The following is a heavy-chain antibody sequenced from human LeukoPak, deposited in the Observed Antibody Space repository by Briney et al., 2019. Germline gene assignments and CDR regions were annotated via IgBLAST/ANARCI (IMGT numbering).Heavy chain of an antibody. Sequence: SQTLSLTCAISGDSVSSNSAAWNWIRQSPSRGLEWLGSTYYRSKWYNDYAVSVKSRITINPDTSKNQFSLQLNSVTPEDTAVYYCAREGYYYDSSGYYNLFDYWGQGTLVTVSS. CDR3: AREGYYYDSSGYYNLFDY. V-gene: IGHV6-1*01. D-gene: IGHD3-22*01. CDR2: TYYRSKWYN. CDR1: GDSVSSNSAA. J-gene: IGHJ4*02.